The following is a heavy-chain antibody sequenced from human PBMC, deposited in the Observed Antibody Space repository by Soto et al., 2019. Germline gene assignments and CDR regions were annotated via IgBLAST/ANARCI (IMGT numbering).Heavy chain of an antibody. V-gene: IGHV4-59*08. CDR3: ARQLIY. J-gene: IGHJ4*02. CDR2: IYDSGST. Sequence: QVQLQESGPGLVKPSETLSLTCTVSGGSISSSYWSWIRQPPGKGLEWIGYIYDSGSTYYNSSLKSRVTMAVDTSKNQFSLKLSSVTAADTAVYYCARQLIYWGKGTPVTVSS. D-gene: IGHD6-13*01. CDR1: GGSISSSY.